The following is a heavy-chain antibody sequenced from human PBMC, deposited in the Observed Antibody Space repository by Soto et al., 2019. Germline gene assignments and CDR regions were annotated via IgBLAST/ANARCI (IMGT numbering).Heavy chain of an antibody. J-gene: IGHJ6*02. CDR2: ISYDGSNK. V-gene: IGHV3-30-3*01. CDR3: ARDKVATTDYYYGMDV. CDR1: GFTFSSYA. D-gene: IGHD5-12*01. Sequence: ESGGGVVQPGRSLRLSCAASGFTFSSYAMHWVRQAPGKGLEWVAVISYDGSNKYYADSVKGRFTISRDNSKNTLYLQMNSLRAEDTAVYYCARDKVATTDYYYGMDVWGQGTTVTVSS.